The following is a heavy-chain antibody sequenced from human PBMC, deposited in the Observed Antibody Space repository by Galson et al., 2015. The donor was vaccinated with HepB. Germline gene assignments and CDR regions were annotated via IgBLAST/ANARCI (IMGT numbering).Heavy chain of an antibody. Sequence: SVKVSCKASGHTCSSCGISWVRQAPGQGLEWMGWINPYNGNTDYAQKLQGRVTMTTDTSTTTAYMDLRSLKSDDTAVYYCVRDRGDTGGAFDIWGQGTMVTVSS. CDR3: VRDRGDTGGAFDI. CDR2: INPYNGNT. J-gene: IGHJ3*02. CDR1: GHTCSSCG. D-gene: IGHD2-21*02. V-gene: IGHV1-18*01.